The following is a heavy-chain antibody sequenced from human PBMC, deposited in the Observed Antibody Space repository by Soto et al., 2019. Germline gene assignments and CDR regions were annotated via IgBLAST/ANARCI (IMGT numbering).Heavy chain of an antibody. CDR2: TYYRSKWYN. J-gene: IGHJ6*02. Sequence: KQSQTLSLTCVISGDSVSSNSVAWDWIRQSPSRGLEWLGRTYYRSKWYNDYAGSVKSRITINPDTSKNQFSLQLNSVTPEDTAVYYCARETVSSTWYQYYGMDVWGQGTTVTVSS. D-gene: IGHD6-13*01. V-gene: IGHV6-1*01. CDR1: GDSVSSNSVA. CDR3: ARETVSSTWYQYYGMDV.